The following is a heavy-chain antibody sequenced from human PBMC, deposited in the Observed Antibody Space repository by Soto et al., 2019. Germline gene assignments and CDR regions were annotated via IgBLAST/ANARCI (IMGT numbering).Heavy chain of an antibody. CDR3: ARGTAVAGYFFEY. Sequence: EVQLVESGGGLVQPGGSLRLSCAASGFTFSSYWMSWVRQAPGKGLEWVANVKQDGSEKYYVDSVKGRFTISRDNTKNSLFLQMNSLRTEDTSVSYCARGTAVAGYFFEYWGQGTLVTVSS. D-gene: IGHD6-19*01. J-gene: IGHJ4*02. CDR2: VKQDGSEK. CDR1: GFTFSSYW. V-gene: IGHV3-7*01.